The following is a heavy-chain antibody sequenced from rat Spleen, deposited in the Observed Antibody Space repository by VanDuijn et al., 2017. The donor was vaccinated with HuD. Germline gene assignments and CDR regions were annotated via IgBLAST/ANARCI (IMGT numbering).Heavy chain of an antibody. J-gene: IGHJ2*01. CDR1: GFTFSDYN. CDR3: AREAGIPFHYFDS. V-gene: IGHV5-7*01. D-gene: IGHD1-4*01. Sequence: EVQLVESGGGLVQPGRSLKLSCAASGFTFSDYNMAWVRQAPKKGLEWVTTISYDGTSTYYRDSVKGRFTISRDNAKSTLYLQMDSLRSEDTATYYCAREAGIPFHYFDSWGQGVMVTVSS. CDR2: ISYDGTST.